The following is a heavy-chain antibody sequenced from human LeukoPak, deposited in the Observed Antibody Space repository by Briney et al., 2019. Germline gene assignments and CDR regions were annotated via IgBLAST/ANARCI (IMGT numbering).Heavy chain of an antibody. Sequence: GESLKISCKGSGYSFTSYWIGWVRQMPGKGLELMGIIYPGDSDTRYSPSFQGQVTISADQSISTAYLQWSSLKASDTAMYYCARPSPTVVSGIDYWGQGTLVTVSS. V-gene: IGHV5-51*01. CDR2: IYPGDSDT. J-gene: IGHJ4*02. CDR3: ARPSPTVVSGIDY. D-gene: IGHD4-23*01. CDR1: GYSFTSYW.